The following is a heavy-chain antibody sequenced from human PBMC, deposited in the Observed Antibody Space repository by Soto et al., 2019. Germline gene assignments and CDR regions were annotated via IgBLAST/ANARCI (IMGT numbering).Heavy chain of an antibody. Sequence: HPGGSLRRSCAASGFTFSTYCMNWFRQAPGKELEWVSYISSSSRRISYADAVKGRFTISRENDKNSLYLQMNRLRAVDTAVYYCARNPVSRWTDAFGSWGQGAIVIVSS. J-gene: IGHJ3*02. CDR2: ISSSSRRI. CDR1: GFTFSTYC. V-gene: IGHV3-48*01. CDR3: ARNPVSRWTDAFGS. D-gene: IGHD4-17*01.